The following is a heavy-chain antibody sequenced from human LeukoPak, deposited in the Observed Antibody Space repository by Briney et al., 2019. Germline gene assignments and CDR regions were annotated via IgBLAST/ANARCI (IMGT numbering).Heavy chain of an antibody. J-gene: IGHJ4*02. Sequence: GGSLRLSCAASGFTFSSYAMSWVRQAPGKGLEWVSAISGSGGSTYYTDSVKGRFTISRDNSKNTLYLQMNSLRAEDTAVYYCAKGEYSSSWYGFDYWGQETLVTVSS. CDR1: GFTFSSYA. V-gene: IGHV3-23*01. D-gene: IGHD6-13*01. CDR3: AKGEYSSSWYGFDY. CDR2: ISGSGGST.